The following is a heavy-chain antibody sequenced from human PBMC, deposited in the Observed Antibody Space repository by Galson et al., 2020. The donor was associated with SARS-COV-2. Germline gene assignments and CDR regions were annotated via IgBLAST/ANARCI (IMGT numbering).Heavy chain of an antibody. CDR3: ARDGAGGGMVV. Sequence: ETSETLSLTCAVPGVSINSGGYSWSWIRQPPGKGLEWIGYIYDSGSTYYNPSLKSRVTISIDRSKDQFSLKLTSVTAADTAVYYCARDGAGGGMVVWGPGTTVTVS. D-gene: IGHD1-26*01. J-gene: IGHJ6*02. CDR2: IYDSGST. CDR1: GVSINSGGYS. V-gene: IGHV4-30-2*01.